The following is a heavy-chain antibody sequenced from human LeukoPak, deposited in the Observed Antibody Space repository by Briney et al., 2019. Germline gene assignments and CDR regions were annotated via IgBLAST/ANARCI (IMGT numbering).Heavy chain of an antibody. J-gene: IGHJ4*02. V-gene: IGHV3-23*01. Sequence: GGSLRLSCAASGFTFSNYAMSWVRQAPGKGLEWVSAMSGGGISTYYADSVKGRFTISRDNSKNTLYLQMNSLRAEDTAVYYCARDLRYGGNTFDYWGQGTLVTVSS. CDR1: GFTFSNYA. D-gene: IGHD4-23*01. CDR2: MSGGGIST. CDR3: ARDLRYGGNTFDY.